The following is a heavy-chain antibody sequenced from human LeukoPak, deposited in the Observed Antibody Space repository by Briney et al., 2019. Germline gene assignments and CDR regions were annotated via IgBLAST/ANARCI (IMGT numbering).Heavy chain of an antibody. D-gene: IGHD3-3*01. Sequence: SETLSLTCTASGGSISSGGYYWSWIRQHPGKGLEWIGYIYYSGSTYYNPSLKSRVTISVDTSKNQFSLKLSSVTAADTAVYYCARGSIAEYDFWSGYPPQGAFDIWGQGTMVTVSS. CDR1: GGSISSGGYY. CDR3: ARGSIAEYDFWSGYPPQGAFDI. V-gene: IGHV4-31*03. CDR2: IYYSGST. J-gene: IGHJ3*02.